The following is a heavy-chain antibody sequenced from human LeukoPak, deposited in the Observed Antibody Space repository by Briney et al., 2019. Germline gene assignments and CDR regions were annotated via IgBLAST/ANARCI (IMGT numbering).Heavy chain of an antibody. CDR1: GGSISSYY. Sequence: SETLSLTCTVSGGSISSYYWSWIRQPPGKGLEWIGYIYYSGSTNYNPSLKSRVTISVDTSKNQFSLKLSSVPAADTAVYYCASSSWYGGEDYWGQGTLVTVSS. CDR2: IYYSGST. V-gene: IGHV4-59*01. D-gene: IGHD2-21*01. J-gene: IGHJ4*02. CDR3: ASSSWYGGEDY.